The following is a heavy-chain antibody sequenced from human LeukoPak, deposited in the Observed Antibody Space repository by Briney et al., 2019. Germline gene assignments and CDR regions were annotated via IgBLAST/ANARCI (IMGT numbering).Heavy chain of an antibody. V-gene: IGHV1-69*13. D-gene: IGHD6-13*01. CDR2: IIPIFGTA. J-gene: IGHJ5*02. Sequence: GASVKVSCKASGGTFSSYAISWVRQAPGQGLEWMGGIIPIFGTANYAQKFQGRVTITADESTSTAYMELSSLRSEDTAVYYCARDQAVAGTSWFDPWGQGTLVTVSS. CDR1: GGTFSSYA. CDR3: ARDQAVAGTSWFDP.